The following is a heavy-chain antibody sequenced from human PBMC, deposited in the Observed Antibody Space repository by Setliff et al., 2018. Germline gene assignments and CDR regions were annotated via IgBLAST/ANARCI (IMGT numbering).Heavy chain of an antibody. CDR1: GFTFSGAE. V-gene: IGHV3-73*01. CDR2: IRSKADKYAT. CDR3: LLPCTSGWHNWADP. D-gene: IGHD6-19*01. J-gene: IGHJ5*02. Sequence: PGGSLRLSCAASGFTFSGAEIHWVRQASGKGLEWVGRIRSKADKYATDYGASAKGRFIISRDGSKKTAYLQMSSLRAEDTAMYYCLLPCTSGWHNWADPWGQGTLVTVSS.